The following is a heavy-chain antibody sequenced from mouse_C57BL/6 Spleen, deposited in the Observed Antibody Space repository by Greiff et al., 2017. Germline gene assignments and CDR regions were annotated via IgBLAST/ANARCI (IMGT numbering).Heavy chain of an antibody. Sequence: EVQLVESGGGLVQPGGSMKLSCVASGFTFSNYWMNWVRQSPEKGLEWVAQIRLKSNNYATHYAESVKGRFTISRDDSKSRVYLQMNNLRAEDTGIYYCTGRGYWGQGTTLTVSS. CDR2: IRLKSNNYAT. CDR1: GFTFSNYW. J-gene: IGHJ2*01. V-gene: IGHV6-3*01. CDR3: TGRGY.